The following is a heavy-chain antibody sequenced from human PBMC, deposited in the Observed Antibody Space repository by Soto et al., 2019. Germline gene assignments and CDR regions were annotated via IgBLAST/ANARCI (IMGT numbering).Heavy chain of an antibody. V-gene: IGHV2-5*01. Sequence: YGPTLVKPTQTLALTCTFSAFSLSTNGVGVGWIRQPPGKPLEWLAVIYWNEDKRYSRSLKSRLSITKDTSKNQVVLTMTTMDPVDPATYYRVHTVIVNIITGRHYFD. D-gene: IGHD3-22*01. CDR1: AFSLSTNGVG. J-gene: IGHJ4*01. CDR2: IYWNEDK. CDR3: VHTVIVNIITGRHYFD.